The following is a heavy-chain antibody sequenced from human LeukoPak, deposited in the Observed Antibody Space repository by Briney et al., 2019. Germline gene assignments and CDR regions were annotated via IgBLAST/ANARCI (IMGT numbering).Heavy chain of an antibody. D-gene: IGHD3-22*01. CDR2: ISSSSSTI. CDR1: GFTFSSYS. Sequence: GGSLRLSCAASGFTFSSYSMNWVRQVPGKGLEWVSYISSSSSTIYYADSVKGRFTISRDNAKNSLYLQMNSLRAEDTAVYYCARDPDTYYYDSSGLSWGQGTLVTVSS. J-gene: IGHJ5*02. CDR3: ARDPDTYYYDSSGLS. V-gene: IGHV3-48*01.